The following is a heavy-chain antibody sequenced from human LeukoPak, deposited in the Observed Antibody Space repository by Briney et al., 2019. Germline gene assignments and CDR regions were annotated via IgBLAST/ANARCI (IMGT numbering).Heavy chain of an antibody. J-gene: IGHJ5*01. CDR1: AFSLNAYN. D-gene: IGHD1-20*01. CDR2: IYVDGST. CDR3: PRITAYDDS. V-gene: IGHV3-53*01. Sequence: GGSLRLSCAASAFSLNAYNMNWVRQAPGKGLEWVSGIYVDGSTYYADSVKGRFTISRDNFRNTLYLQMNSLRAEDTAVYYCPRITAYDDSWGQGTLVTVSS.